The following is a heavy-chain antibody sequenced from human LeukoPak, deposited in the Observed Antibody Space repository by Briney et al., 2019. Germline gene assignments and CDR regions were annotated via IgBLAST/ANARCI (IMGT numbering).Heavy chain of an antibody. CDR3: ARDRGRRVEMATPVDY. CDR2: IYYSGST. J-gene: IGHJ4*02. Sequence: PSETLSLTCTVSGYSISSGYYWGWIRQPPGKGLEWIGSIYYSGSTYYNPSLKSRVTISVDTSKNQFSLKLSSVTAADTAVYYCARDRGRRVEMATPVDYWGQGTLVTVSS. V-gene: IGHV4-38-2*02. D-gene: IGHD5-24*01. CDR1: GYSISSGYY.